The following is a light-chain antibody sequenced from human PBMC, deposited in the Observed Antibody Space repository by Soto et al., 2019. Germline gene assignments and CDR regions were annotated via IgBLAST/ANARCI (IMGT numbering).Light chain of an antibody. Sequence: SCRAGQGISTYLAWYQQKPRKAPKLLIYAASTLQSGVNSGFSGSGSGTDFTLTIRNVEAEDVAIYYCQQYHSDPITGGQGQRRAIK. CDR1: QGISTY. CDR3: QQYHSDPIT. CDR2: AAS. V-gene: IGKV1-9*01. J-gene: IGKJ5*01.